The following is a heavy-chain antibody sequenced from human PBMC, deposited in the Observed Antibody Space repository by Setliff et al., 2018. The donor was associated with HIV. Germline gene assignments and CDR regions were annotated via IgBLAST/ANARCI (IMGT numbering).Heavy chain of an antibody. J-gene: IGHJ5*02. CDR2: IYTSGST. Sequence: SETLSLTCTVSGGYISSYYWSWIRQPPGKGLEWIGYIYTSGSTNYNPSLKSRVTISLDTSKNQFSLKLSSLTAADTAVYYCASSSGWYGAALFDPWGQGSRVTGFS. CDR1: GGYISSYY. V-gene: IGHV4-4*09. CDR3: ASSSGWYGAALFDP. D-gene: IGHD6-19*01.